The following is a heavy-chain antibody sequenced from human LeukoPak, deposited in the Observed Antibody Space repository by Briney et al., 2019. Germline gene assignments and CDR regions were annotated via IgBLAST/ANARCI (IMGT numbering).Heavy chain of an antibody. J-gene: IGHJ6*02. CDR2: LYYSGNA. V-gene: IGHV4-39*01. Sequence: SETLSLTCTVSGGSVNSSTYYWGWIRQPPGKGLEWIGNLYYSGNAYYTVSLKRRVTISVDTTKNQFSLKLSSVTAADTAVYYCALGVASFNWNYLRSEVEYYYGLDVWGQGTAVTVSS. CDR3: ALGVASFNWNYLRSEVEYYYGLDV. CDR1: GGSVNSSTYY. D-gene: IGHD1-7*01.